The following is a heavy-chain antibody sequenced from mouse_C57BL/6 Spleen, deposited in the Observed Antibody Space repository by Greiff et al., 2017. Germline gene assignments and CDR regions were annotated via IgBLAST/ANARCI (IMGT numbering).Heavy chain of an antibody. CDR1: GFTFSSYA. CDR2: ISDGGSYT. Sequence: EVMLVESGGGLVKPGGSLKLSCAASGFTFSSYAMSWVRQTPEKSLEWVATISDGGSYTYYPDNVKGRFTISRDNAKNTLYLQMSHLKSEDTAMYSCERDGPYYDYDGGGQYFDYWGQGTTLTVSS. D-gene: IGHD2-4*01. CDR3: ERDGPYYDYDGGGQYFDY. V-gene: IGHV5-4*01. J-gene: IGHJ2*01.